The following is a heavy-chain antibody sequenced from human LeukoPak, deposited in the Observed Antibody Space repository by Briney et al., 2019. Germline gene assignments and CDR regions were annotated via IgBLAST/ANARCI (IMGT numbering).Heavy chain of an antibody. Sequence: GASVKVSCKASGYTFTSYAMNWVRQAPGQGLEWMGWIHTNTGNPTYAQGFTGWFVFSLDTSVSTAYLQISSLKAEDTAVYYCARALTGHCSGGSSAMCYYYYGMDVWGQGTTVTVSS. CDR2: IHTNTGNP. CDR1: GYTFTSYA. D-gene: IGHD2-15*01. V-gene: IGHV7-4-1*02. CDR3: ARALTGHCSGGSSAMCYYYYGMDV. J-gene: IGHJ6*02.